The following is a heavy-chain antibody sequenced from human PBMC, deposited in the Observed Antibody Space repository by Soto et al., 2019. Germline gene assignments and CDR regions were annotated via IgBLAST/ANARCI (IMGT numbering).Heavy chain of an antibody. CDR3: ATNYYYYYMDV. CDR2: IKSKTDGGTT. Sequence: GGSLRLSCAASGFTFSNAWMSWVRQAPGKGLEWVGRIKSKTDGGTTDYAAPVKGRFTISRDDSKNTLYLQMNSLKTEDTAVYYCATNYYYYYMDVWGKGTTVTVSS. V-gene: IGHV3-15*01. J-gene: IGHJ6*03. CDR1: GFTFSNAW.